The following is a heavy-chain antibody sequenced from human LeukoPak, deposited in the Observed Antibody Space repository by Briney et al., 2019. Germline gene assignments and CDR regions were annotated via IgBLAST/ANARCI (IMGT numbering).Heavy chain of an antibody. CDR1: GYTFTSYG. Sequence: ASVKVSCKASGYTFTSYGISWVRQAPGQGLERMGWISAYNGNTKYAQKLQGRVTMTTDTSTSTAYMELRSLRSDDTAVYYCARDMFPGSSGVVIKNMDIWGKGTTVTVSS. J-gene: IGHJ6*03. V-gene: IGHV1-18*01. CDR2: ISAYNGNT. D-gene: IGHD3-3*01. CDR3: ARDMFPGSSGVVIKNMDI.